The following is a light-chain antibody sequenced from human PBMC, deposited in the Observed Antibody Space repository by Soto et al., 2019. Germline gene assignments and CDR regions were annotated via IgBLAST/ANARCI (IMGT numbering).Light chain of an antibody. CDR3: SSYTSSSTLV. CDR2: DVT. CDR1: SSDVGGYNF. Sequence: QSALTQPASVSGTPGQSITIACTGTSSDVGGYNFVSWYQQHPGKAPKLMIYDVTIRPSGVSSRFSGSKSGNTASLTISGLQAEDEADYYCSSYTSSSTLVFGTATKVTVL. V-gene: IGLV2-14*01. J-gene: IGLJ1*01.